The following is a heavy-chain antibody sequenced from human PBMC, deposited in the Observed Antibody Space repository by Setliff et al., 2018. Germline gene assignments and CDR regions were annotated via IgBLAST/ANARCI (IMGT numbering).Heavy chain of an antibody. Sequence: GGSLRLSCVVSGFTFSSYAMTWVRHAPGKGLEWVSAITGSGNSIYYADAVKGRLTISRDNSKNTLYLQMNSLRADDTAVYYCAKTAHHYESSGYYYDPYFYYMDVWGKGTTVTVSS. CDR2: ITGSGNSI. D-gene: IGHD3-22*01. V-gene: IGHV3-23*01. CDR1: GFTFSSYA. J-gene: IGHJ6*03. CDR3: AKTAHHYESSGYYYDPYFYYMDV.